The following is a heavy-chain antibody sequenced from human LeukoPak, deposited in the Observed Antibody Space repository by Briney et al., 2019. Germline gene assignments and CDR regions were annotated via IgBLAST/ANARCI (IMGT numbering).Heavy chain of an antibody. CDR3: ARDSGISWYFDS. Sequence: QPGGSLRLSCAASGFTFSSYEMNWVRQAPGKGLEWVSYISSSGGSIYYADSVKGRFTMSRDNAKNSLYLQMNSLRDEDTAVYYCARDSGISWYFDSWGQGTLVTVSS. J-gene: IGHJ4*02. D-gene: IGHD6-13*01. V-gene: IGHV3-48*03. CDR2: ISSSGGSI. CDR1: GFTFSSYE.